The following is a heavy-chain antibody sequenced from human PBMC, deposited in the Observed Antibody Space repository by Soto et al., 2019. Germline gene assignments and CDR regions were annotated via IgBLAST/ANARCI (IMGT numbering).Heavy chain of an antibody. CDR2: IYYSGST. CDR3: ASRGAAAGTWDY. D-gene: IGHD6-13*01. J-gene: IGHJ4*02. Sequence: PSGTLSLTCTVSGGSISSSSYYWGWIRQPPGKGLEWIGSIYYSGSTYYNPSLKSRVTISVDTSKNQFSLKLSSVTAADTAVYYCASRGAAAGTWDYWGQGTLLTVSS. V-gene: IGHV4-39*01. CDR1: GGSISSSSYY.